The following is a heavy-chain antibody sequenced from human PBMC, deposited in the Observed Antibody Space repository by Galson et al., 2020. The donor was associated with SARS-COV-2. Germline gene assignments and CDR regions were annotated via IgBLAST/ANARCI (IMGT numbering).Heavy chain of an antibody. CDR1: GFSLSTSGVG. D-gene: IGHD4-17*01. CDR3: AHRMATVVKGYFDY. V-gene: IGHV2-5*02. Sequence: KMSGPTLVKPTQTLTLTCTFSGFSLSTSGVGVGWIRQPPGKALEWLALIYWDDDKRYSPSLKSRLTITKDTSKNQVVLTMTNMDPVDTATYYCAHRMATVVKGYFDYGGQETLVTVSS. CDR2: IYWDDDK. J-gene: IGHJ4*02.